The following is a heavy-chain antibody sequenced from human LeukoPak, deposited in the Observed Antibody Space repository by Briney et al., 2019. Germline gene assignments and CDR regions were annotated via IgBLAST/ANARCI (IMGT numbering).Heavy chain of an antibody. CDR2: INGSGGNT. Sequence: PGGSLRLSCAASGFTFTSYAMSWVRQAPGQGLEWVSSINGSGGNTYYAQTVKGGVTISRDNTKTTLSLQMNRLRAEDTVVYYCAKDSGVYYCDSSGYYDYWGPGTLVT. CDR3: AKDSGVYYCDSSGYYDY. D-gene: IGHD3-22*01. V-gene: IGHV3-23*01. CDR1: GFTFTSYA. J-gene: IGHJ4*02.